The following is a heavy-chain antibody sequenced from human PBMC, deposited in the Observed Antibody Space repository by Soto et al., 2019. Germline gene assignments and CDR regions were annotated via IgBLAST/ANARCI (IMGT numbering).Heavy chain of an antibody. D-gene: IGHD3-22*01. CDR1: GDSVSSNDAA. CDR2: TYYRSKWYN. Sequence: QVQLQQSGPGLVKPSQTLSLTCAISGDSVSSNDAAWEWIRQSPTRGLERLGRTYYRSKWYNEYTVSLRSRIIINADASRNQFSLHLSSVTPEDTAVYYCARMSDSTFDFWGPGILVTVSS. CDR3: ARMSDSTFDF. V-gene: IGHV6-1*01. J-gene: IGHJ4*02.